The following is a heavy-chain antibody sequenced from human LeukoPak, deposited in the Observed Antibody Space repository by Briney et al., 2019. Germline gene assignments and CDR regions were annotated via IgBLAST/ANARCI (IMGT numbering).Heavy chain of an antibody. D-gene: IGHD2-2*01. CDR1: GFTFSSYS. CDR2: ISSSSSYI. Sequence: GGSLRLSCAASGFTFSSYSMNWVRQAPGKGLEWVSSISSSSSYIYYADSVKGRFTIYRDNAKNSLYLQMNSLRAEDTAVYYCARDSAIVVVPAAPDYWGQGTLVTVSS. CDR3: ARDSAIVVVPAAPDY. J-gene: IGHJ4*02. V-gene: IGHV3-21*01.